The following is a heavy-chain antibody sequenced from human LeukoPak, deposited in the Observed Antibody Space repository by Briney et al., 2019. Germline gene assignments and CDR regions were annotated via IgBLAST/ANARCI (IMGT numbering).Heavy chain of an antibody. CDR1: RFTFSSYE. D-gene: IGHD6-19*01. J-gene: IGHJ4*02. CDR3: ARGSRSSGWHYFDY. Sequence: GGSLRLSCVASRFTFSSYELNWVRPAPGKGLEWVSYISSSGSTIYYADSVKGRFTISRDNAKNSLYLQMNSLRGEDTAVYYCARGSRSSGWHYFDYWGQGTLVTVSS. CDR2: ISSSGSTI. V-gene: IGHV3-48*03.